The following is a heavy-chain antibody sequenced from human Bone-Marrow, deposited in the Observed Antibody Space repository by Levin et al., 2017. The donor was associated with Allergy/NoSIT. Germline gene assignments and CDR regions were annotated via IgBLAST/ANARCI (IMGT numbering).Heavy chain of an antibody. J-gene: IGHJ4*02. Sequence: SETLSLTCTVSGGSISSSSYYWGWIRQPPGKGLEWIGSIYYSGSTYYNPSLKSRVTISVDTSKNQFSLKLSSVTAADTAVYYCARIIFGVVFDYWGQGTLVTVSS. D-gene: IGHD3-3*01. CDR3: ARIIFGVVFDY. V-gene: IGHV4-39*07. CDR1: GGSISSSSYY. CDR2: IYYSGST.